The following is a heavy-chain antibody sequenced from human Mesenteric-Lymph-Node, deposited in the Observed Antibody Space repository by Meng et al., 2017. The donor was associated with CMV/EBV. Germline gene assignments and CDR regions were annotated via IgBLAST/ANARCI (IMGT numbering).Heavy chain of an antibody. J-gene: IGHJ4*02. V-gene: IGHV1-69*04. Sequence: CKASGGTFSSYAISWVRQAPGQGLEWMGRIIPILGIANYAQKFQGRVTITADKSTSTAYMELSSLRSEDTAVYYCARVAVAGGLVDYWGQGTLVSLL. D-gene: IGHD6-19*01. CDR1: GGTFSSYA. CDR3: ARVAVAGGLVDY. CDR2: IIPILGIA.